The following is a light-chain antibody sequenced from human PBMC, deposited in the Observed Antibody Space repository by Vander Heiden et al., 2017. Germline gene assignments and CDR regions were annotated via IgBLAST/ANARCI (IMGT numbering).Light chain of an antibody. CDR2: AAS. J-gene: IGKJ4*01. V-gene: IGKV1-39*01. Sequence: DIQLTQSPSSLSASVGDRVTITCRASQSISSYLNWYQQKPGKAPKLLIYAASSLQSGVPSRFSGSGSGTDFTLTISRLQPEDFATYYCQQSDITPLTCGGGTKVEIK. CDR1: QSISSY. CDR3: QQSDITPLT.